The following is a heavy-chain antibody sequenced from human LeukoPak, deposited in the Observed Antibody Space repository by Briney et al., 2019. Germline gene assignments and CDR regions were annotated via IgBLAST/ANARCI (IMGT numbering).Heavy chain of an antibody. CDR2: INWSGGNT. D-gene: IGHD3-16*01. CDR1: GFTFDDYG. J-gene: IGHJ4*02. Sequence: GGSLRLSCAASGFTFDDYGMTWVRQAPGKGLEWVSGINWSGGNTRYADSVKGRFTISRDNAKKSLYLQMSSLRAEDTALYYCARWGSLYNFDYWGQGTLVTVSS. CDR3: ARWGSLYNFDY. V-gene: IGHV3-20*04.